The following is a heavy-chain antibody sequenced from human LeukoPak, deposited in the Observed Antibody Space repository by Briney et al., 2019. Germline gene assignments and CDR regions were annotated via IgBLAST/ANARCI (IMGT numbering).Heavy chain of an antibody. CDR1: GFTFSSHA. D-gene: IGHD2-2*01. Sequence: GGSLRLSCAASGFTFSSHAMHWVRQAPGKGLEWVAVLSYDGSNKYYADSVKGRFTISRDNSKNTLYLQMNSLRAEDTAVYYCARDLVPAAAIVPPGSPWGQGTLVTVSS. CDR3: ARDLVPAAAIVPPGSP. V-gene: IGHV3-30*04. CDR2: LSYDGSNK. J-gene: IGHJ5*02.